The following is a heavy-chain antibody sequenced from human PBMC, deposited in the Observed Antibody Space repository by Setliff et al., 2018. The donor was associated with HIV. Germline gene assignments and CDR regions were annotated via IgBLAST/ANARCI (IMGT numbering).Heavy chain of an antibody. CDR1: GDSISRSRYY. CDR2: FYYSGST. V-gene: IGHV4-39*01. D-gene: IGHD3-22*01. CDR3: ARQITSVTTEKLVVNDAFDI. Sequence: SETLSLTCVVSGDSISRSRYYWGWIRQPPGKGLEWIGSFYYSGSTSYNPSLKSRVTISGDTSKNQVSLRLSSVTAADTAVYYCARQITSVTTEKLVVNDAFDIWGQGIMVTVSS. J-gene: IGHJ3*02.